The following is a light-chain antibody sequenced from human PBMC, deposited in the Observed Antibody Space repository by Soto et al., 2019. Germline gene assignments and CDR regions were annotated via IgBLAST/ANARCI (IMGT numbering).Light chain of an antibody. V-gene: IGKV1-5*03. Sequence: DIQMTQSPSSVSASVGDRVTITCRASQSISSWLAWYQQKPGKAPKLLIYKASSLESGVPSRFSGSGSGTEFTLTISSLQPDDFATYYCQQYNYEWTFGQGTKVDIK. CDR2: KAS. J-gene: IGKJ1*01. CDR3: QQYNYEWT. CDR1: QSISSW.